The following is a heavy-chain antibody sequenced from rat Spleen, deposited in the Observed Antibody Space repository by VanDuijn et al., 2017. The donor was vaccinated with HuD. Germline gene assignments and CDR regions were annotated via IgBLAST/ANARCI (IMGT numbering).Heavy chain of an antibody. V-gene: IGHV5S13*01. D-gene: IGHD1-9*01. CDR1: GFTFSNYG. J-gene: IGHJ2*01. Sequence: EVQLVESDGGLVQPGRSLKLSCAASGFTFSNYGMAWVRQTPTKGLEWVASISTGGGNTYYRDSVKGRFTISRDNAENTVYLQMNSLRSEDTATYYCAREGNYGYTDYFDYWGQGVMVTVSS. CDR3: AREGNYGYTDYFDY. CDR2: ISTGGGNT.